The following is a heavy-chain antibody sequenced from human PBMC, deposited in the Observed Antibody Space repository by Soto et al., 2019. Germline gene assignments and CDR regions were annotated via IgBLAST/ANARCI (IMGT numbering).Heavy chain of an antibody. CDR1: GYTFTSYY. D-gene: IGHD3-22*01. J-gene: IGHJ4*02. CDR2: INPSGGST. CDR3: ARDGFLGYYDSSGYQREYYFDY. Sequence: ASVKVSCKASGYTFTSYYMHWVRQAPGQGLEWMGIINPSGGSTSYAQKFQGRVTMTRDTSTSTVYMELSSLRSEDTAVYYCARDGFLGYYDSSGYQREYYFDYWGQGTLVTVS. V-gene: IGHV1-46*01.